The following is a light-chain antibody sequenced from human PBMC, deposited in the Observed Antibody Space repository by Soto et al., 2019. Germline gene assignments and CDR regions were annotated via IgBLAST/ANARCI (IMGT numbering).Light chain of an antibody. CDR3: QQSYSTPLT. CDR1: QSISSW. V-gene: IGKV1-5*01. CDR2: DAS. Sequence: DIHMTQSPSTLSASVGDRVTITCRASQSISSWLAWYQQKPGKAPNLLIYDASSLESGVPSRFSGSGSGTEFTLTISSLQPEDFATYYCQQSYSTPLTFGGGTKVDIK. J-gene: IGKJ4*01.